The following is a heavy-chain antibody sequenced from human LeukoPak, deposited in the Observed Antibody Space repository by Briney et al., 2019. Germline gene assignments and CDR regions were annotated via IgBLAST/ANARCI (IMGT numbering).Heavy chain of an antibody. D-gene: IGHD1-14*01. CDR1: GDSVSSDITA. J-gene: IGHJ5*02. V-gene: IGHV6-1*01. Sequence: SQTLSLTCAISGDSVSSDITAWSWIRQSPSRGLEWLGRTYYRSEWYHDYSAAVKSRITVSPDTSKNQFSLQLSSMTPGDTAVYYCARALAGTEGWFTSWGQGSLVTVSS. CDR3: ARALAGTEGWFTS. CDR2: TYYRSEWYH.